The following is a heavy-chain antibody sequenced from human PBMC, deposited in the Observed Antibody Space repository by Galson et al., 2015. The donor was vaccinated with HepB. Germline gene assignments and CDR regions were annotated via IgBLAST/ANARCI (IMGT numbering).Heavy chain of an antibody. CDR2: ISYDERNA. D-gene: IGHD6-19*01. Sequence: SLRLSSPASGFTFSVFAMHWVRQTPGKGLEWVALISYDERNAYADPVKGRFTISRDNSKNTLYLQMNSLRPEDTAVYYCVRDVKVHSSGWVPDYWGQGTLVTVSS. J-gene: IGHJ4*02. CDR1: GFTFSVFA. V-gene: IGHV3-30*04. CDR3: VRDVKVHSSGWVPDY.